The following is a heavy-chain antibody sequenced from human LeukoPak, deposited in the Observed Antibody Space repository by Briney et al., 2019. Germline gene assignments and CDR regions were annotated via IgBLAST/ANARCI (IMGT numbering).Heavy chain of an antibody. V-gene: IGHV4-34*01. CDR3: AGGLDGAYYYYMDV. CDR1: GGSFSGYY. D-gene: IGHD3-10*01. J-gene: IGHJ6*03. CDR2: INHSGST. Sequence: SETLSLTCAVYGGSFSGYYWSWIRQPPGKGLEWIGEINHSGSTNYNPSLKSRVTISVDTSKNQFSLKLSSVTAADTAVYYCAGGLDGAYYYYMDVWGKGTAVTVSS.